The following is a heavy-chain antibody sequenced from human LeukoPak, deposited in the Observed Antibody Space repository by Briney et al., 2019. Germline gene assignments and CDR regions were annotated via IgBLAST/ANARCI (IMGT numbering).Heavy chain of an antibody. CDR1: GGSIRSSYYY. J-gene: IGHJ4*02. CDR2: INHSGST. V-gene: IGHV4-39*07. D-gene: IGHD3-22*01. Sequence: SETLSLTCTVSGGSIRSSYYYWGWIRQPPGKGLEWIGEINHSGSTNYNPSLKSRVTISVDTSKNQFSLKLSSVTAADTAVYYCARRGYYYSYWGQGTLVTVSS. CDR3: ARRGYYYSY.